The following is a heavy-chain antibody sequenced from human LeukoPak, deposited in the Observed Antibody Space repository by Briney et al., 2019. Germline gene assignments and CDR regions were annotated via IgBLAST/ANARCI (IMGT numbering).Heavy chain of an antibody. CDR1: GYTFTSYD. Sequence: ASVKVSCKASGYTFTSYDINWVRQATGQGLEWMGWMNPNSGNTGYVQKFQGRVTMTRNTSISTAYMELSSLRSEDTAVYYCARVGVVPAAIVYYYYMDVWGKGTTVTVSS. CDR3: ARVGVVPAAIVYYYYMDV. CDR2: MNPNSGNT. J-gene: IGHJ6*03. V-gene: IGHV1-8*01. D-gene: IGHD2-2*02.